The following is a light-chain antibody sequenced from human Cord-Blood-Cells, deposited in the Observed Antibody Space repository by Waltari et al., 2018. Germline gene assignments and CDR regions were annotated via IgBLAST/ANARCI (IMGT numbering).Light chain of an antibody. CDR3: CSYAGSSTFVV. J-gene: IGLJ2*01. V-gene: IGLV2-23*03. CDR2: EGS. Sequence: QSALTQPASVSGSPGQSITISCTGTSSDVGSYNLVPWYQQHPGKAPKLMIYEGSKRHSGVSIRFSGSNSGNTASLTISGRQAEDEADYYCCSYAGSSTFVVFGGGTKLTVL. CDR1: SSDVGSYNL.